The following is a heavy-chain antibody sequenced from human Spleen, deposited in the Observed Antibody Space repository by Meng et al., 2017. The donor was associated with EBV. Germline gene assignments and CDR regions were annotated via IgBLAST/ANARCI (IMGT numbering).Heavy chain of an antibody. CDR2: LIPMVGAP. J-gene: IGHJ4*02. D-gene: IGHD3-10*01. CDR1: GGTFRSDA. CDR3: ASESGRGFTPDY. V-gene: IGHV1-69*01. Sequence: VQWLQSWAGVKKPGSSVKVSCRTSGGTFRSDAVSWVRQAPGQGLEWMGGLIPMVGAPHYAQKFQGRVTIIADESTSTHSMELNSLRSEDTAMYYCASESGRGFTPDYWGQGTLVTVSS.